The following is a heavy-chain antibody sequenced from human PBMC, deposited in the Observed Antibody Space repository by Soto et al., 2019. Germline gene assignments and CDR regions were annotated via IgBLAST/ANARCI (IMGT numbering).Heavy chain of an antibody. CDR2: IYYSGST. V-gene: IGHV4-59*01. J-gene: IGHJ5*02. D-gene: IGHD2-21*01. Sequence: QVQLQESGPGLVKPSETLSLTCTVSGGSISSYYWSWIRQPPGKGLEWIGYIYYSGSTNYNPSLKSRVTISVDTSKNQFSLKLSSVTAADTAVYYCARDKAHSPFDPWGQGTLVTVSS. CDR1: GGSISSYY. CDR3: ARDKAHSPFDP.